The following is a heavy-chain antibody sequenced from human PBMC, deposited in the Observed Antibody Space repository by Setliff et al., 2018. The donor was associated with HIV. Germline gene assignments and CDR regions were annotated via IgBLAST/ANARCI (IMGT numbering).Heavy chain of an antibody. CDR1: GGFITSGGYY. D-gene: IGHD6-13*01. CDR2: IFYSGST. CDR3: ARGESGYSSSWYPLPFDY. V-gene: IGHV4-31*03. Sequence: SETLSLTCSVSGGFITSGGYYWHWIRQHPGKGLEWIGYIFYSGSTYYNPSLKSRVTISLDTSENQFSLKLSSVTAADTAVYYCARGESGYSSSWYPLPFDYWGQGTQVTVSS. J-gene: IGHJ4*02.